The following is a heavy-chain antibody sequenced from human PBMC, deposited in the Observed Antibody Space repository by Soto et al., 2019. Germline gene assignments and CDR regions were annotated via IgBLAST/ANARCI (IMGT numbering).Heavy chain of an antibody. CDR1: GGSISSGGYY. V-gene: IGHV4-31*03. D-gene: IGHD3-16*02. CDR2: IYYSGST. Sequence: SETLSLTCTVSGGSISSGGYYWSWIRQHPGKGLEWIGYIYYSGSTYYNPSLKSRVTISVDTSKNQFSLKLSSVTAADTAVYYCARDRRGWYDYVWGSYRYNWFDPWGQGTLVTVSS. J-gene: IGHJ5*02. CDR3: ARDRRGWYDYVWGSYRYNWFDP.